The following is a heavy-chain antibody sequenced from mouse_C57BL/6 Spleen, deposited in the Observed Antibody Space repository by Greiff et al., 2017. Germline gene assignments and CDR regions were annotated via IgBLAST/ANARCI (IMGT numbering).Heavy chain of an antibody. CDR2: IHPNSGST. J-gene: IGHJ3*01. CDR3: ARSGDYYLAWFAY. D-gene: IGHD1-1*01. CDR1: GYTFTSYW. V-gene: IGHV1-64*01. Sequence: QVQLQQSGAELVKPGASVKLSCKASGYTFTSYWMHWVKQRPGQGLEWIGMIHPNSGSTNYNEKFKSKATLTVDKYDSTAYMQLSSLTPEDSSVYYCARSGDYYLAWFAYWGQGTLVTVSA.